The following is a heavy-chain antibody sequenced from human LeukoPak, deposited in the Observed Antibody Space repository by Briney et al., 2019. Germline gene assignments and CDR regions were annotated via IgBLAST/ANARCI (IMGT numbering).Heavy chain of an antibody. V-gene: IGHV3-21*01. Sequence: GGSLRLSCAASGFTFSSYSMNWVRQAPGKGLEWVSSISSSSSYIYYADSVKGRFTTSRDNAKNSLYLQMNSLRAEDTAVYYCARGYSSSWHHYYYYMDVWGKGTTVTVS. CDR3: ARGYSSSWHHYYYYMDV. CDR1: GFTFSSYS. J-gene: IGHJ6*03. D-gene: IGHD6-13*01. CDR2: ISSSSSYI.